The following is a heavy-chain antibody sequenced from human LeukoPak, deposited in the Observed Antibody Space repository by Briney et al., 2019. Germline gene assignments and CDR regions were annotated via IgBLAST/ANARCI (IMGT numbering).Heavy chain of an antibody. J-gene: IGHJ4*02. V-gene: IGHV4-30-4*01. CDR1: GGSISSGDYY. D-gene: IGHD5-18*01. CDR2: IYYSGST. CDR3: ARELSAGYSYGTGYFAY. Sequence: SQTLSLTCTVSGGSISSGDYYWSWIRQPPGKGLEWIGYIYYSGSTYYNPSLKSRVTISVDTSKNQFSLKLSSVTAADTAVYYCARELSAGYSYGTGYFAYWGQGTLVTVSS.